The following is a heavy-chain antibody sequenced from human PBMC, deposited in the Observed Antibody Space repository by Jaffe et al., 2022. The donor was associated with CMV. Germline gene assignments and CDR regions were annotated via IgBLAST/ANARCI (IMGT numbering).Heavy chain of an antibody. J-gene: IGHJ6*03. V-gene: IGHV1-24*01. CDR2: FDPEDGET. CDR3: ATGSGYYYEVGSPGVYYYYYMDV. CDR1: GYTLTELS. Sequence: QVQLVQSGAEVKKPGASVKVSCKVSGYTLTELSMHWVRQAPGKGLEWMGGFDPEDGETIYAQKFQGRVTMTEDTSTDTAYMELSSLRSEDTAVYYCATGSGYYYEVGSPGVYYYYYMDVWGKGTTVTVSS. D-gene: IGHD3-22*01.